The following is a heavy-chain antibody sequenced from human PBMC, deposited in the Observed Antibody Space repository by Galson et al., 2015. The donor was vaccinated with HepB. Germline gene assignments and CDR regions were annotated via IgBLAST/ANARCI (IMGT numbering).Heavy chain of an antibody. CDR3: ARDVYGSGSGAFDI. D-gene: IGHD3-10*01. Sequence: SVKVSCKASGYTFTGYYMHWVRQAPGQGLEWMGRINPNSGGTNYAQKFQGRVTMTRDTSISTAYMELSRLRSDDTAVYYCARDVYGSGSGAFDIWGQGTMVTVSS. CDR1: GYTFTGYY. V-gene: IGHV1-2*06. CDR2: INPNSGGT. J-gene: IGHJ3*02.